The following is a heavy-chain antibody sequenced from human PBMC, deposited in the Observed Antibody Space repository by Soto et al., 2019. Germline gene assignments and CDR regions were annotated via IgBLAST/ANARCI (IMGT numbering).Heavy chain of an antibody. Sequence: PSETLSLTCTVSGGSISSSSYYWGWIRQPPGKGLEWIGSIYYSGSTYYNPSLKSRVTISVDTSKNQFSLKLSSVAAADTAVYYCARDRQEGGATRAYYYYGMDVWGQGTTVTVSS. J-gene: IGHJ6*02. CDR2: IYYSGST. CDR3: ARDRQEGGATRAYYYYGMDV. CDR1: GGSISSSSYY. V-gene: IGHV4-39*02. D-gene: IGHD1-26*01.